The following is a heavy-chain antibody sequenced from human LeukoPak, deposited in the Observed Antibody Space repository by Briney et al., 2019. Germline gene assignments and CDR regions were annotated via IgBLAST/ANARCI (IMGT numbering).Heavy chain of an antibody. Sequence: SETLSLTCTASGDSISSSSYYWGWIRQPPGKGLEWIGRIYTSGTTNYNPSLKSRVTMSVDTSKNQFSLKLSSVTAADTAVYYCARGDGYNYERFWDYWGQGTLVTVSS. V-gene: IGHV4-39*07. D-gene: IGHD5-24*01. CDR2: IYTSGTT. CDR1: GDSISSSSYY. CDR3: ARGDGYNYERFWDY. J-gene: IGHJ4*02.